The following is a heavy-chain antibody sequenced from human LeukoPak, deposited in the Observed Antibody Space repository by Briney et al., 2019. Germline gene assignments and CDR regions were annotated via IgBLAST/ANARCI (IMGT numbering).Heavy chain of an antibody. Sequence: SETLSLTCTVSGGSISSYYWSWIRQPPGKGLEWIGYIYYSGSTNYNPSLKSRVTISVDTSKNQSSLKLSSVTAADTAVYYCARHETTTSSSFDPWGQGTLVTVPS. D-gene: IGHD2-2*01. CDR2: IYYSGST. V-gene: IGHV4-59*01. J-gene: IGHJ5*02. CDR1: GGSISSYY. CDR3: ARHETTTSSSFDP.